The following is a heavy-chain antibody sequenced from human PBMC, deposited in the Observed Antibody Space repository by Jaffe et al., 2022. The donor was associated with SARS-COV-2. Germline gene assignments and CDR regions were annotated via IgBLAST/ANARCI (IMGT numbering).Heavy chain of an antibody. Sequence: QLQLQESGPGLVKPSETLSLTCTVSGGSISSSSYYWGWIRQPPGKGLEWIGSIYYSGSTYYNPSLKSRVTISVDTSKNQFSLKLSSVTAADTAVYYCARQDYDILTGYYLYFDYWGQGTLVTVSS. V-gene: IGHV4-39*01. D-gene: IGHD3-9*01. CDR2: IYYSGST. J-gene: IGHJ4*02. CDR1: GGSISSSSYY. CDR3: ARQDYDILTGYYLYFDY.